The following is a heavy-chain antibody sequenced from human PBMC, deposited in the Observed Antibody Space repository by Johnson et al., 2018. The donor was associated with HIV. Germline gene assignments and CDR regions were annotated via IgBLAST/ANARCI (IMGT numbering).Heavy chain of an antibody. CDR3: TTDLVPAAKEPVVVGGAFDI. J-gene: IGHJ3*02. V-gene: IGHV3-53*01. D-gene: IGHD2-2*01. CDR2: IYSGGST. CDR1: GFTVSSNY. Sequence: VHLVESGGGLIQPGGSLRLSCAASGFTVSSNYMSWVRQAPGKGLVWVSVIYSGGSTYYADSVKGRFTISRANSKNTLYLQMNSLKTEDTAVYYCTTDLVPAAKEPVVVGGAFDIWGQGTMVTVSS.